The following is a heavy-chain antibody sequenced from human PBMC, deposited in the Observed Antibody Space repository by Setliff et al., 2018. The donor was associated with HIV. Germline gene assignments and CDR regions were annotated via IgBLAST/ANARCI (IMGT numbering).Heavy chain of an antibody. V-gene: IGHV4-39*01. CDR2: IYYTGST. CDR3: ARLKRDGTYFFDF. J-gene: IGHJ4*02. Sequence: SETLSLTCTVSGGSISSSSYYWGWIRQPPGKGLEWIGSIYYTGSTYYNPSLKSRVTISVETSKVQFSLKLNSVTVVDTAVYFCARLKRDGTYFFDFWGQGTLVTVSS. D-gene: IGHD2-21*01. CDR1: GGSISSSSYY.